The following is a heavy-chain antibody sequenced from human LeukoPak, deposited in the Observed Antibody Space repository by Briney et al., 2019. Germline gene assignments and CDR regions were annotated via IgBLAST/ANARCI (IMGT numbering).Heavy chain of an antibody. V-gene: IGHV3-7*01. CDR3: ARGDGLYYYYYMDV. Sequence: PGGSLRLSCAASGFTFSSYSMNWVRQAPGKGLEWVANIKQDGSEKYYVDSVKGRFTISRDNAKNSLYLQMNSLRAEDTAVYYCARGDGLYYYYYMDVWGKGTTVTVSS. D-gene: IGHD4-17*01. CDR2: IKQDGSEK. CDR1: GFTFSSYS. J-gene: IGHJ6*03.